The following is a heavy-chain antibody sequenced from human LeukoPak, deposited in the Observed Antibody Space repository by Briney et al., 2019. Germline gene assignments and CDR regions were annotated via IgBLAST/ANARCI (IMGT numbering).Heavy chain of an antibody. Sequence: GGSLRLSCAASGFTFDDYAMHWVRQVPGKGLEWDSAMSGNSGSIGYADSVKGRFTISRDNAKNSLYLHMNSLSAEDTALYYCAKGKKITVAGLFDCWGQGTLVTVSS. J-gene: IGHJ4*02. V-gene: IGHV3-9*01. D-gene: IGHD6-19*01. CDR3: AKGKKITVAGLFDC. CDR1: GFTFDDYA. CDR2: MSGNSGSI.